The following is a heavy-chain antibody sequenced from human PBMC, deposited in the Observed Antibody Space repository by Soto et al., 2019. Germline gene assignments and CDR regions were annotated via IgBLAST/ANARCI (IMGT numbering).Heavy chain of an antibody. V-gene: IGHV1-69*14. D-gene: IGHD5-12*01. Sequence: QVQLVQSGAEVRQPASSVKVSCKTSGATFSSYAITWVRQAPGQGLEWTGGIVPTVDTSTYAQKFQGRVTITADKFTNTVYMELSSLRSDDTAVYYCVRVVAIPGYPDNWGQGTLVTVSS. CDR1: GATFSSYA. CDR3: VRVVAIPGYPDN. CDR2: IVPTVDTS. J-gene: IGHJ4*02.